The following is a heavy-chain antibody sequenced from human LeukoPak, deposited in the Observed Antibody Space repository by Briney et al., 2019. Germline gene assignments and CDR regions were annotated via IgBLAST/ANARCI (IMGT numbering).Heavy chain of an antibody. V-gene: IGHV3-23*01. Sequence: NPGGSLRLSCAASGFTFSSYAMSWVRQAPGKGLEWVSAISGSGGSTYYADSVKGRFTISRDNSKNTLYLQMNSLRAEDTAVYYCARRPKVVTSGWFDPWGQGTLVTVSS. J-gene: IGHJ5*02. CDR3: ARRPKVVTSGWFDP. D-gene: IGHD4-23*01. CDR1: GFTFSSYA. CDR2: ISGSGGST.